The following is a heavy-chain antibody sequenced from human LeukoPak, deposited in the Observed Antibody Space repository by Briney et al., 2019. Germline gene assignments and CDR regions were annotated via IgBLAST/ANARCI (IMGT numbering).Heavy chain of an antibody. D-gene: IGHD5-12*01. V-gene: IGHV4-34*01. CDR3: ARELRVATIFDY. CDR1: GGSFSGYY. CDR2: INHSGST. Sequence: SEXLSXTCAVYGGSFSGYYWSWIRQPPGKGLEWIGEINHSGSTNYNPSLTSRVTISVDTSKNQFSLKLSSVTAADTAVYYCARELRVATIFDYWGQGTLVTVSS. J-gene: IGHJ4*02.